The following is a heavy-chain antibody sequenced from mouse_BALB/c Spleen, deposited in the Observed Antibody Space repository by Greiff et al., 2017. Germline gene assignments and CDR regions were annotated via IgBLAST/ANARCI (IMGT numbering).Heavy chain of an antibody. CDR2: IWGDGST. Sequence: VMLVESGPGLVAPSQSLSITCTVSGFSLTSYGVSWVRQPPGKGLEWLGLIWGDGSTNYHSALISRLSISKDNSKSQVFLKLNSLQTDDTATYYCAKIGHGYYSAWFAYWGQGTLVTVSA. D-gene: IGHD2-3*01. CDR1: GFSLTSYG. J-gene: IGHJ3*01. V-gene: IGHV2-3*01. CDR3: AKIGHGYYSAWFAY.